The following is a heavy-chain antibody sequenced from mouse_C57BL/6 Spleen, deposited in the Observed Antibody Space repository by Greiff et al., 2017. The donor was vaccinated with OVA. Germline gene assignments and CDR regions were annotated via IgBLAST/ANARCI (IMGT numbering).Heavy chain of an antibody. CDR1: GYTFTSYW. CDR2: IDPSDSET. J-gene: IGHJ4*01. CDR3: ARDSNYAMDY. V-gene: IGHV1-52*01. Sequence: QVQLQQPGAELVRPGSSVKLSCKASGYTFTSYWMHWVKQRPIQGLEWIGNIDPSDSETHYNQKFKDKATLTVDKSSSTAYIQLSSLTSEDSAVYYCARDSNYAMDYWGQGTSVTVSS. D-gene: IGHD2-5*01.